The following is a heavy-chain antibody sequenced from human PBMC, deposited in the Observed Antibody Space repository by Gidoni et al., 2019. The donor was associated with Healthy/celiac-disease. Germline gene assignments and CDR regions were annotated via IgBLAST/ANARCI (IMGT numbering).Heavy chain of an antibody. CDR1: GYTFTSYD. J-gene: IGHJ3*02. Sequence: QVQLVQSGAEVKKPGASVKVSCKASGYTFTSYDINWVRQATGQGLEWMGWMNPNSGNTGYAQKFQGRVTMTRNTSISTAYMELSSLRSEDTAVYYCLGSSSWDDAFDIWGQGTMVTVSS. CDR2: MNPNSGNT. CDR3: LGSSSWDDAFDI. V-gene: IGHV1-8*01. D-gene: IGHD6-13*01.